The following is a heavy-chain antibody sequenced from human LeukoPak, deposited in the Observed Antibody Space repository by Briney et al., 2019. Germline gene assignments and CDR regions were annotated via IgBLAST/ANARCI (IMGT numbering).Heavy chain of an antibody. Sequence: GASVKVSCKASGYTFTGYYMHWVRQAPGQGLEWMGWINPNSGGTNYAQKFQGRVTMTRDTSISTAYMELSRLRSDDTAVYYCARTPPSSGWYGDYYYYYYMDVWGKGTTVTISS. J-gene: IGHJ6*03. D-gene: IGHD6-19*01. V-gene: IGHV1-2*02. CDR2: INPNSGGT. CDR1: GYTFTGYY. CDR3: ARTPPSSGWYGDYYYYYYMDV.